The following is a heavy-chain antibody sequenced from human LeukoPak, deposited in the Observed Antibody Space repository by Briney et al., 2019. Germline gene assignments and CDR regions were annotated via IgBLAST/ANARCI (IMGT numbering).Heavy chain of an antibody. Sequence: GGSLRLSCAASGFTFHDYYMAWVRQVPGKGPEWVAHISGDSTFTNYVDSVKGRFTISRDNAKNSVSLHINGLGAEDTAVYFCAKGAYCGAYCYPYYFDYWGQGAVVTVSS. CDR2: ISGDSTFT. CDR3: AKGAYCGAYCYPYYFDY. J-gene: IGHJ4*02. V-gene: IGHV3-11*05. CDR1: GFTFHDYY. D-gene: IGHD2-21*01.